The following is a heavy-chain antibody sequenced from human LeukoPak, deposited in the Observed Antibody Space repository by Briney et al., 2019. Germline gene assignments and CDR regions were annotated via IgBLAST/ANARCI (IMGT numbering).Heavy chain of an antibody. J-gene: IGHJ3*02. Sequence: TSETLSLTCTVSGGSISSYYWSWTRQPAGKGLEWIGRIYTSGSTNYNPSLKSRVTMSVDTSKNQFSLKLSSVTAADTAVYYCARLVGSGSYPSRSDIWGQGTMVTVSS. CDR2: IYTSGST. CDR3: ARLVGSGSYPSRSDI. CDR1: GGSISSYY. D-gene: IGHD1-26*01. V-gene: IGHV4-4*07.